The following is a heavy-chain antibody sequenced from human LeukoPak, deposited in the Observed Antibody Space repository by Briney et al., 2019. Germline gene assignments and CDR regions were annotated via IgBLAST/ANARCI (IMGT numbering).Heavy chain of an antibody. J-gene: IGHJ4*02. CDR3: AKRLRIFGNDYFDY. CDR1: GFTFSNYA. D-gene: IGHD3-3*01. Sequence: GGSLRLSCGASGFTFSNYAMSWVRQAPGKGLECVSVISGSGSTTYYADSVKGRFTISRDNSKNTLYLQMNSLRAEGTAVYYCAKRLRIFGNDYFDYWGQGTLVAVSS. V-gene: IGHV3-23*01. CDR2: ISGSGSTT.